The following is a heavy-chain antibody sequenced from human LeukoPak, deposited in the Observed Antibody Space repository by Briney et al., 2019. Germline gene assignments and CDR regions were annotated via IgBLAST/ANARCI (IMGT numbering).Heavy chain of an antibody. J-gene: IGHJ4*02. D-gene: IGHD3-22*01. CDR1: GGSFSGYY. V-gene: IGHV4-34*01. CDR3: ARVNYYDSSGYYYRMFFDY. Sequence: SETLSLTCAVYGGSFSGYYWGWIRQPPGKGLECIGSIYYSGSTYYNPSLKSRVTISVDTSKNQFSLKLSSVTAADTAVYYCARVNYYDSSGYYYRMFFDYWGQGTLVTVSS. CDR2: IYYSGST.